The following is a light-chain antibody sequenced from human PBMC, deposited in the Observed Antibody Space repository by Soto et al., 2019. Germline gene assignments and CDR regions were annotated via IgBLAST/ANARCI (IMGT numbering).Light chain of an antibody. J-gene: IGKJ3*01. CDR2: AAS. V-gene: IGKV1-27*01. Sequence: DIQMTQSPTSLSASVGDRVTITCRASQDIRNFVAWYQQKPGKAPNLLIYAASTLQSGVPSRFSGSGSGTDFPLTINSLQPEDVATYSCQKYSSVPVFGPGTKVEIK. CDR3: QKYSSVPV. CDR1: QDIRNF.